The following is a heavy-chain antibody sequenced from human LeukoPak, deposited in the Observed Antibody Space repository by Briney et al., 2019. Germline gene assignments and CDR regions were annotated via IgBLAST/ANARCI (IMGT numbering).Heavy chain of an antibody. J-gene: IGHJ4*02. CDR2: IYYSGST. D-gene: IGHD2-15*01. CDR3: ARGGTGVVAATTYHFDY. V-gene: IGHV4-39*07. Sequence: SETLSLTCTVSGGSISSSSYYWGWIRQPPGKGLEWIGSIYYSGSTYYNPSLKSRVTISVDTSKNQFSLKLSSVTAADTAVYYCARGGTGVVAATTYHFDYWGQGTLVTVSS. CDR1: GGSISSSSYY.